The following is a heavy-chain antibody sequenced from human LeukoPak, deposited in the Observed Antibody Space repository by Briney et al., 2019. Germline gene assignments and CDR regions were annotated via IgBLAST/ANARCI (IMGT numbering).Heavy chain of an antibody. V-gene: IGHV1-18*01. D-gene: IGHD6-6*01. CDR1: GYTFTSYG. Sequence: ASVKVSCKASGYTFTSYGISWVRQAPGQGLEWMGWISAYNGNTNYAQKLQGRVTMTTDTSTSTAYMELRSLRSDDTAVYYCARDRTISTYSSSVGWFDPWGQGTLVTVSS. J-gene: IGHJ5*02. CDR2: ISAYNGNT. CDR3: ARDRTISTYSSSVGWFDP.